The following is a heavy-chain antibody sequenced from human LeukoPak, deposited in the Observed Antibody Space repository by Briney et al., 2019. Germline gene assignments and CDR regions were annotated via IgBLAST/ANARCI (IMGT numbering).Heavy chain of an antibody. Sequence: GGSLRLSCAASGFTFSSYGMHWVRQAPGKGLEWVAVIWYDGSNKYYADSVKGRFTISRDNAKNSLYLQMNSLRAEDTAVYYCARTFGYYYGMDVWGQGTTVTVSS. D-gene: IGHD3-16*01. J-gene: IGHJ6*02. CDR1: GFTFSSYG. CDR3: ARTFGYYYGMDV. CDR2: IWYDGSNK. V-gene: IGHV3-33*01.